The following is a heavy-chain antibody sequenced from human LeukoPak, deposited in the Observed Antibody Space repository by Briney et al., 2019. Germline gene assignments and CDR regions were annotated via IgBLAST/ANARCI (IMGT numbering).Heavy chain of an antibody. J-gene: IGHJ6*04. CDR1: GGSISSDY. Sequence: PSETLSLTCTVSGGSISSDYWSWIRHPPRKGLEWGGYIYYSGSTNYNPSLKSRVTISVDTSKNQFSLKLSSVTAADTAVYYCARVGHCSSTSCYYYYYGMDVWGKGTTVTVSS. V-gene: IGHV4-59*01. D-gene: IGHD2-2*01. CDR3: ARVGHCSSTSCYYYYYGMDV. CDR2: IYYSGST.